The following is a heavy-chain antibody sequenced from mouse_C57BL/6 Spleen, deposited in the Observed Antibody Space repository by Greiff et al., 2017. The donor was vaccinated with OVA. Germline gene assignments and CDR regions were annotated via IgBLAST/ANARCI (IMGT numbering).Heavy chain of an antibody. V-gene: IGHV1-53*01. CDR2: INPTNGGT. J-gene: IGHJ2*01. CDR3: ALLLRSYFDY. CDR1: GYTFTSYW. Sequence: QVQLQQPGTELVKPGASVKLSCKASGYTFTSYWMHWVKQRPGQGLEWIGNINPTNGGTTYNEKFKGKATLTVDKSSSTAYMQLSSLTSEDSAVDCCALLLRSYFDYWGQGTTLTVSS. D-gene: IGHD1-1*01.